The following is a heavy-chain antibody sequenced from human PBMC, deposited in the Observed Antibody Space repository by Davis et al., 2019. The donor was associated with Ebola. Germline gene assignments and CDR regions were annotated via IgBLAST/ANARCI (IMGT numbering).Heavy chain of an antibody. CDR2: IRSKANNYAT. D-gene: IGHD2-21*02. V-gene: IGHV3-73*01. CDR1: GFSLSASS. J-gene: IGHJ5*02. CDR3: SRLGDDWTFS. Sequence: GGSLRLSCAASGFSLSASSMHWVRQASGKGLEWLGRIRSKANNYATGYAASLQGRLTISRDDSTNTVYLQMSSLETEDTAVYYCSRLGDDWTFSWGQGTLVTVSS.